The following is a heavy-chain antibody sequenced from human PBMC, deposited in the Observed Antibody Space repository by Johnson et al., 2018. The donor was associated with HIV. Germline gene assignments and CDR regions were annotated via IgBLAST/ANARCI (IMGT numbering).Heavy chain of an antibody. J-gene: IGHJ3*02. CDR2: ISYDGSNK. CDR1: GFTFSTYA. CDR3: AEGNHGI. V-gene: IGHV3-30*04. Sequence: QVQLVESGGGVVQPGRSLRLSCAASGFTFSTYAMHWVRQAPGKGLEWVEVISYDGSNKYYADSVKGRFTIPRDNSKNTLYLQMNSLRAEDTAVYYCAEGNHGIWGQGTMVTVSS. D-gene: IGHD2/OR15-2a*01.